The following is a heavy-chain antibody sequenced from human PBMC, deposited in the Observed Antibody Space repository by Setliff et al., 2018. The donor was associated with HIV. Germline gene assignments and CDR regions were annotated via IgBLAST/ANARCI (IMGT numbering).Heavy chain of an antibody. CDR3: ARSKTFYDFWGGYYTHGAFKI. J-gene: IGHJ3*02. CDR2: ISYSGTT. V-gene: IGHV4-39*01. CDR1: GGSISSSSYY. D-gene: IGHD3-3*01. Sequence: PSETLSLTCSVSGGSISSSSYYWGWIRQPPGKGLEWIGFISYSGTTYYNPSLRSRVTISVDTSKNQFSLNLTSVTAADTAVYYCARSKTFYDFWGGYYTHGAFKIWGLGTMVTVSS.